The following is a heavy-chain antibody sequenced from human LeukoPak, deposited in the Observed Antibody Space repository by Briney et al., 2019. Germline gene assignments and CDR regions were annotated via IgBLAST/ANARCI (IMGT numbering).Heavy chain of an antibody. V-gene: IGHV1-46*01. CDR2: INPSGGST. Sequence: ASVKVSCKASGYTFTSYYMYWVRQAPGQGLEWMGIINPSGGSTSYAQKFQGRVTMTRDMSTSTVYMELSSLRSEDTAVYYCARDGGGYQGTYYYYYYMDVWGKGTTVTVSS. D-gene: IGHD3-22*01. CDR3: ARDGGGYQGTYYYYYYMDV. CDR1: GYTFTSYY. J-gene: IGHJ6*03.